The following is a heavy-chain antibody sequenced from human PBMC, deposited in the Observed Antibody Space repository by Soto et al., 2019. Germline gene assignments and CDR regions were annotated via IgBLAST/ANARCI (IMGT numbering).Heavy chain of an antibody. D-gene: IGHD3-10*01. CDR2: INDNGGDT. CDR1: GFTFSNNV. Sequence: EVQLLESGGGLVQPGGSLRLSCAASGFTFSNNVMNWVRQAPGKGLEWVSGINDNGGDTYYADSVKGRCTISRDNCRNTLYLHMNSLRAEDTAVYYCAKEVYGAGRGAMDVWGEGTTVTVSS. V-gene: IGHV3-23*01. CDR3: AKEVYGAGRGAMDV. J-gene: IGHJ6*04.